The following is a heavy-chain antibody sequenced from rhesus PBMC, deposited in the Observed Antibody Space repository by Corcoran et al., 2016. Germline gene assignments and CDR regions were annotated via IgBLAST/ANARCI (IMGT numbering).Heavy chain of an antibody. CDR3: ARNVLQYLDWLSPLDY. CDR1: GGSISSND. D-gene: IGHD3-3*01. V-gene: IGHV4-160*01. J-gene: IGHJ4*01. Sequence: QVQLQESGPGLGKPSETLSLTCAVSGGSISSNDWSWSCQPPGQGLEWIGRIYGSGGCTDYNPSLKSRVTISTDTSKNQFSLKLSSVTAADTAVYYCARNVLQYLDWLSPLDYWGQGVLVTVSS. CDR2: IYGSGGCT.